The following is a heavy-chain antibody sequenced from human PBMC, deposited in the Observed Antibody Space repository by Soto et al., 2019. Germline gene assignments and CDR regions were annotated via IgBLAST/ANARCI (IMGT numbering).Heavy chain of an antibody. V-gene: IGHV4-30-4*01. CDR1: GGSISSGDYY. CDR3: ASQVRDNYDFWSGSNWFDP. J-gene: IGHJ5*02. Sequence: PSETLSLTCTVSGGSISSGDYYWSWIRQPPGKGLEWIGYIYYSGSTYYNPSLKSRVTISVDPSKNQFSLKLSSVTAADTAVYYCASQVRDNYDFWSGSNWFDPWGQGTLVTVSS. D-gene: IGHD3-3*01. CDR2: IYYSGST.